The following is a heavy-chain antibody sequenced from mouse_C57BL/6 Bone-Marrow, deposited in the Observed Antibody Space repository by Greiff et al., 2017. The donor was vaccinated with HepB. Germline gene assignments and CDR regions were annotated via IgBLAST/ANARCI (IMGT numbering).Heavy chain of an antibody. CDR3: ARIEAYYAMDY. J-gene: IGHJ4*01. CDR1: GYTFTDYY. CDR2: INPYNGGT. Sequence: EVQLQQSGPVLVKPGASVKMSCKASGYTFTDYYMNWVKQSHGKSLEWIGVINPYNGGTSYNQKFKGKATLTVDKSSSTAYMELSSLTSEDSAVYYCARIEAYYAMDYWGQGTSVTVSS. V-gene: IGHV1-19*01.